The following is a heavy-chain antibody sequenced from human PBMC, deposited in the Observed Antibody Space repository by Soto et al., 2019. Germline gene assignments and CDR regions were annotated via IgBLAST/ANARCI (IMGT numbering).Heavy chain of an antibody. Sequence: SETLSLTCAVSGGSISSSNWWSWVRQPPGKGLEWIGEIYHSGSTNYNPSLKSRVTISVDKSKNQFSLKLSSVTAADTAVYYCARDGLQQLVRYYYGMDVWGQGTTVTVSS. CDR2: IYHSGST. D-gene: IGHD6-13*01. V-gene: IGHV4-4*02. CDR3: ARDGLQQLVRYYYGMDV. J-gene: IGHJ6*02. CDR1: GGSISSSNW.